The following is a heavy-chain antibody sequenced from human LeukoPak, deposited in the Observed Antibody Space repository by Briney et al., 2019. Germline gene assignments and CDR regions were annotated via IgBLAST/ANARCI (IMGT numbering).Heavy chain of an antibody. CDR3: ATVYSGYDVVGEDY. D-gene: IGHD5-12*01. Sequence: PSETLSLTCAVYGGPFSGYYWSWIRQPPGKGLEWIGEINHSGSTNYNPSLKSRVTISVDTSKNQFSLKLSSVTAADTAVYYCATVYSGYDVVGEDYWGQGTLVTVSS. CDR2: INHSGST. J-gene: IGHJ4*02. V-gene: IGHV4-34*01. CDR1: GGPFSGYY.